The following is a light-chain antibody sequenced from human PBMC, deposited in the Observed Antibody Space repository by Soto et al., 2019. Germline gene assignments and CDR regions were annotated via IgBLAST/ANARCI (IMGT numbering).Light chain of an antibody. CDR1: QTVRNKY. J-gene: IGKJ4*01. V-gene: IGKV3-20*01. CDR3: QQLSSYPLT. Sequence: IVLTQSPGPLSLSPGERATLSCRASQTVRNKYLAWYQQKPGQAPRVLMYDASSRATGIPDRFSVVGSGTDFTLTISRLQTEDFAVYDGQQLSSYPLTFCGGTKVDIK. CDR2: DAS.